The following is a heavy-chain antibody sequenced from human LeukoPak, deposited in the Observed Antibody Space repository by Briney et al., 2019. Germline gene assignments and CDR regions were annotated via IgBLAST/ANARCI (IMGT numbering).Heavy chain of an antibody. CDR1: GFTFRAYW. D-gene: IGHD5-18*01. CDR3: ARLRYTYGKNFDY. CDR2: INQDGNEK. J-gene: IGHJ4*02. Sequence: GGSLRLSCAASGFTFRAYWMSWVRQAPGKGLEWVANINQDGNEKDYVDSVKGRFTISRDNARISLYLQMNTLRAEDTAVYFCARLRYTYGKNFDYWGQGALVTVSS. V-gene: IGHV3-7*01.